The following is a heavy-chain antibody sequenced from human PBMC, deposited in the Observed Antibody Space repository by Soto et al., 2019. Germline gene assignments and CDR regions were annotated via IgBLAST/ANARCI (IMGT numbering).Heavy chain of an antibody. CDR1: GFSVSARGVG. D-gene: IGHD3-16*01. CDR2: IYWNDDK. J-gene: IGHJ4*02. V-gene: IGHV2-5*01. Sequence: GSGPTLVNPTQTLTLTYALSGFSVSARGVGVGWIRQPPGKALEWLAIIYWNDDKLYRPSLQSRLTITKDTSKNQVVLTMTNMDPVDTATYYCAHSPWGAAPDYWGQGTPVTVSS. CDR3: AHSPWGAAPDY.